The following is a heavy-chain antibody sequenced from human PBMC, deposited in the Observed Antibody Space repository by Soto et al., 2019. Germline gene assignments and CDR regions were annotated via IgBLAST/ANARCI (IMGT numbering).Heavy chain of an antibody. Sequence: QVQLVQSGAEVKKPGASVKVSCKASGYTFTSYVISWVRQAPGQGLEWMGWISAYNGNTNYAQKLQGRVTMTTDTGTSTAYVELRSLRSDDTAVYYCARDSMVRGFITSETYYYYYCGMDVWGQGTTVTVSS. V-gene: IGHV1-18*01. CDR3: ARDSMVRGFITSETYYYYYCGMDV. J-gene: IGHJ6*02. CDR2: ISAYNGNT. D-gene: IGHD3-10*01. CDR1: GYTFTSYV.